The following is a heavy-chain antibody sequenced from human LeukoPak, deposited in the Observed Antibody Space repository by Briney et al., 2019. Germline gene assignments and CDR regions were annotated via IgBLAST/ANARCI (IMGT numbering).Heavy chain of an antibody. J-gene: IGHJ4*02. CDR3: ARDSVYSYGYFDY. V-gene: IGHV3-30-3*01. D-gene: IGHD5-18*01. Sequence: GGSLRLSCAASGFTFSSYAMHWVRQAPGKGLEWVAVISYDGSNKYYADSVKGRFTISRDNSKNTLYLQMNSLRAEDTAVYYRARDSVYSYGYFDYWGQGTLVTVSS. CDR2: ISYDGSNK. CDR1: GFTFSSYA.